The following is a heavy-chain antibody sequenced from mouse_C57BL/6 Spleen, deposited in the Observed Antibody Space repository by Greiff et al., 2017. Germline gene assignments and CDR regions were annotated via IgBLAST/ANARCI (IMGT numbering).Heavy chain of an antibody. CDR3: ARPRSTMVTPWFAY. CDR2: ISNGGGST. Sequence: EVQLVESGGGLVQPGGSLKLSCAASGFTFSDYYMYWVRQTPEKRLEWVAYISNGGGSTYYPDTVKGRFTISRDNAKNTLYLQMSRLKSEDTAMYYCARPRSTMVTPWFAYWGQGTLVTVSA. V-gene: IGHV5-12*01. CDR1: GFTFSDYY. J-gene: IGHJ3*01. D-gene: IGHD2-1*01.